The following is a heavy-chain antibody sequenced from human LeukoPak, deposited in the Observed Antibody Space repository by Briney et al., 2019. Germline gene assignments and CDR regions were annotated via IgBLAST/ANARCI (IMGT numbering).Heavy chain of an antibody. CDR1: GFTFSSFG. CDR2: IRNDGTNK. J-gene: IGHJ4*02. D-gene: IGHD7-27*01. CDR3: AKDSVGFTGDLYYFNY. V-gene: IGHV3-30*02. Sequence: GRSLRLSCAASGFTFSSFGMHWVRQAPGKGLEWVAFIRNDGTNKYYGDSVKGRFTISRDNSKNTVYLQMNSLRVEDTAVYYCAKDSVGFTGDLYYFNYWGQGTLVTVSS.